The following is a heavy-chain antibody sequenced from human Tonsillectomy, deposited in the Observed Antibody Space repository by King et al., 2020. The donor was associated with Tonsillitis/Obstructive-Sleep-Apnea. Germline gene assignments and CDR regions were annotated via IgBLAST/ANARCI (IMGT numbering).Heavy chain of an antibody. Sequence: VQLPQWGAGLLKPSETLSLPCAVYGGSFSGYYWSWIRQPPGKGLEWIGEINHSGSTNYNPSLKSRVTISVDTSKNQFSLKLSSVTAADTAVYYCARDYYDSSGPGYYFDYWGQGTLVTVSS. V-gene: IGHV4-34*01. D-gene: IGHD3-22*01. CDR2: INHSGST. CDR1: GGSFSGYY. J-gene: IGHJ4*02. CDR3: ARDYYDSSGPGYYFDY.